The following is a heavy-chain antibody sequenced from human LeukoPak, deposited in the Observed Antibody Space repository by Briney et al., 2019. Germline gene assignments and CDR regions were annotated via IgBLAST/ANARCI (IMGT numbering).Heavy chain of an antibody. V-gene: IGHV4-59*01. D-gene: IGHD3-10*01. CDR3: ARVGFREPAFDY. CDR2: IYYSGST. Sequence: SETLSLTCTVSGGSISSYYWSWIRQPPGKGLEWIGYIYYSGSTNYNPSLKSRVTISADTSKNQFSLKLSSVTAADTAVYYCARVGFREPAFDYWGQGTLVTVPS. J-gene: IGHJ4*02. CDR1: GGSISSYY.